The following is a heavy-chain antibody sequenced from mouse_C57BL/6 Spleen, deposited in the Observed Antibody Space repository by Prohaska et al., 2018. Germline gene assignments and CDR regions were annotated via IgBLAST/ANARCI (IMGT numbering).Heavy chain of an antibody. D-gene: IGHD2-1*01. CDR3: AIYGNYGAMDY. CDR1: GYTFTSYW. J-gene: IGHJ4*01. CDR2: IDPSDSYT. Sequence: QVQLQQPGAELVMPGASVKLSCKASGYTFTSYWMHWVKQRPGQGLEWIGEIDPSDSYTNYNQKFKGKATWTVDKSSSTAYMQLSSLTSEDSAVYYCAIYGNYGAMDYWGQGTSVTVSS. V-gene: IGHV1-69*01.